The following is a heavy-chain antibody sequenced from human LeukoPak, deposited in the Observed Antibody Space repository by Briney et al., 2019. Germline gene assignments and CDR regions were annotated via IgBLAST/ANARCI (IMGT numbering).Heavy chain of an antibody. V-gene: IGHV5-51*01. CDR2: IYPGDSDT. CDR1: GYSFTSYW. J-gene: IGHJ4*02. Sequence: GESLKISCKGSGYSFTSYWIGWGRQMPGKGLEWMGIIYPGDSDTRYSPSFQGQVTISADKTTSTAYLQWSSLKASDTAMHYCARLGLVVVIATHFDYWGQGTLVTISS. D-gene: IGHD2-21*01. CDR3: ARLGLVVVIATHFDY.